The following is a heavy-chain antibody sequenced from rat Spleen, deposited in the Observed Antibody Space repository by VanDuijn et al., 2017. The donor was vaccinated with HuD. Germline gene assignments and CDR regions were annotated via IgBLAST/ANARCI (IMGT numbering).Heavy chain of an antibody. CDR1: GFTFNNYW. V-gene: IGHV5-31*01. D-gene: IGHD1-6*01. CDR3: ARSGEDGYTYYWYFDF. CDR2: ISPTGGIT. Sequence: EVQRVESGGGLVQPGRSLKLSCVASGFTFNNYWMSWVRQTPGKGLDWVASISPTGGITNYRDSVKGRFTISRDTAKSTLYLQLDSLRSEDTATYYCARSGEDGYTYYWYFDFWGPGTMVTVSS. J-gene: IGHJ1*01.